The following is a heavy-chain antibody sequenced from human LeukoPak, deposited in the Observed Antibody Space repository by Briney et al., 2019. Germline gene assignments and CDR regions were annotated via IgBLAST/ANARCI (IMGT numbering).Heavy chain of an antibody. V-gene: IGHV3-23*01. CDR2: INPGGITT. CDR1: GFTFTTYS. Sequence: QPGGSLRLSCAASGFTFTTYSMTWVRQAPGKGLEWVSTINPGGITTYYADSVKGRFTISGDNSKNTVSLQMDSLRADDTAVYYCAKDRAGAPWADWGQGTLVTVSS. CDR3: AKDRAGAPWAD. J-gene: IGHJ4*02. D-gene: IGHD1-1*01.